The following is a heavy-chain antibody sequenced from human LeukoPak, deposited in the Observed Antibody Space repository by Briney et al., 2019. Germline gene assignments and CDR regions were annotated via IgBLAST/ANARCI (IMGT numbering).Heavy chain of an antibody. D-gene: IGHD5-18*01. V-gene: IGHV4-39*07. CDR1: GGSIRSSYYY. CDR2: IYDSGST. CDR3: ARGSFAASYGMDV. J-gene: IGHJ6*02. Sequence: PSETLSLTCTVSGGSIRSSYYYWGWIRQPPGKGLEWIGSIYDSGSTYYNPSLKSRVTISVDTSKNQFSLKLSSVTAADTAVYYCARGSFAASYGMDVWGQGTTVTVSS.